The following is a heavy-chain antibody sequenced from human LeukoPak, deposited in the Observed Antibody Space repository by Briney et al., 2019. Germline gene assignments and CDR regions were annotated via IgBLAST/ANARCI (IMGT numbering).Heavy chain of an antibody. CDR1: GFTFGDYA. D-gene: IGHD4-17*01. CDR2: IRSKAYGGTT. V-gene: IGHV3-49*03. CDR3: TRSQEFYGDYAPERDLYY. Sequence: GGSLRLSCTASGFTFGDYAMSWFRQAPGKGLEWVGFIRSKAYGGTTEYAASVKGRFTISRDDSKSIAYLQMNSLKTEDTAVYYCTRSQEFYGDYAPERDLYYWGQGTLVTVSS. J-gene: IGHJ4*02.